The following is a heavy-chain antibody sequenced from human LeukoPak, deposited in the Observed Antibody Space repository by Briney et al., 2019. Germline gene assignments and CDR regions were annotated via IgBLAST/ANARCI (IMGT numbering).Heavy chain of an antibody. D-gene: IGHD5-18*01. CDR3: ARGLSGDSYGFEY. CDR1: DGSISYNH. J-gene: IGHJ4*02. CDR2: IYYTGST. Sequence: SETLSLTCIVSDGSISYNHWGWIRQSAGKGLELIGRIYYTGSTNYNPSLRSRVTMSVDTSKNQFSLMLSSVTAADTAVYYCARGLSGDSYGFEYWGQGTLVTVSS. V-gene: IGHV4-4*07.